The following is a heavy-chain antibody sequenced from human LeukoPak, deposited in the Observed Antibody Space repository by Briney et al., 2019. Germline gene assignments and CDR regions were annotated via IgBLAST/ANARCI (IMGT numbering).Heavy chain of an antibody. CDR3: ARRDGDNDRGFDY. CDR2: IWYDGSKK. J-gene: IGHJ4*02. D-gene: IGHD4-17*01. V-gene: IGHV3-33*01. CDR1: GFTFSGYG. Sequence: GVLRLSCAASGFTFSGYGMHWVRQAPGKGLEWVAVIWYDGSKKYYADSVKGRFTISRDNPKNTLYLQMNSLRAEDTAVYYCARRDGDNDRGFDYWGQGTLVTVSS.